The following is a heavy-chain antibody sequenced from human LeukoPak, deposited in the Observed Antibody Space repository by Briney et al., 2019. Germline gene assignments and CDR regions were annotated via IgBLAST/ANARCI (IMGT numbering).Heavy chain of an antibody. Sequence: GGSLRLSCSASGFPFSSYAMHWVRQAPGKGLEYVSAISDSGGSTYYPDSVKGRFTISRDNSKNTLYLQTRSLITEDATVYFCVRGYSFGPYGMDAWGQGTTVTVSS. V-gene: IGHV3-64D*09. CDR2: ISDSGGST. CDR3: VRGYSFGPYGMDA. J-gene: IGHJ6*02. CDR1: GFPFSSYA. D-gene: IGHD2-15*01.